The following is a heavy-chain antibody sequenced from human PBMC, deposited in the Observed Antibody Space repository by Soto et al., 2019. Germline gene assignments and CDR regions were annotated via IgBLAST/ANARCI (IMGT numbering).Heavy chain of an antibody. CDR2: IGGSGGST. J-gene: IGHJ5*02. Sequence: GGSLRLSCAASGFTFSSYAMSWVRQAPGKGLEWVSAIGGSGGSTYYADSVKGRFTISRDNSKNTLYLQMNSLRAEDTAVYYCAKDPPSMVRGVITYNWFDPWGQGTLVTVSS. D-gene: IGHD3-10*01. V-gene: IGHV3-23*01. CDR3: AKDPPSMVRGVITYNWFDP. CDR1: GFTFSSYA.